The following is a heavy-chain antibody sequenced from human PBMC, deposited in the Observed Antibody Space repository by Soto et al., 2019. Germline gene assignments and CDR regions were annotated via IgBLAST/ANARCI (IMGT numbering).Heavy chain of an antibody. D-gene: IGHD2-21*02. J-gene: IGHJ3*02. CDR2: MSPTGSTI. V-gene: IGHV3-11*01. Sequence: QAQLVESGGDLVKPGGSLRLSCVTSGFTFSDYYMSWIRQAPGRGLEWISYMSPTGSTIFYSDFVKGRFTISRDNAQKSLFLEMNSLQDDDTAVYFCVRVVVVTPKHDAFDIWGQGTVVTVSS. CDR1: GFTFSDYY. CDR3: VRVVVVTPKHDAFDI.